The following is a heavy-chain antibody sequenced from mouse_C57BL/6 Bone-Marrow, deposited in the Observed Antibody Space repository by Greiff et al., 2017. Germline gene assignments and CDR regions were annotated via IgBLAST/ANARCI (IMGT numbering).Heavy chain of an antibody. Sequence: EVQLVESGGGLVKPGGSLKLSCAASGFTFSSYAMSWVRQTPEKRLEWVATISDGGSYTYYPDNVKGRFTISRDNAKNNLYLQMSHLKSEDTAMYCCAGEGRAWFAYWGQGTLVTVSA. D-gene: IGHD3-3*01. V-gene: IGHV5-4*01. CDR2: ISDGGSYT. CDR3: AGEGRAWFAY. CDR1: GFTFSSYA. J-gene: IGHJ3*01.